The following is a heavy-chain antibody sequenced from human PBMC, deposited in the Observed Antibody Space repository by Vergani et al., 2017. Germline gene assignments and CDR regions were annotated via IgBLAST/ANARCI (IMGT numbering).Heavy chain of an antibody. CDR2: IYYSGST. V-gene: IGHV4-39*07. CDR3: ARVVPAAMTDY. J-gene: IGHJ4*02. Sequence: QLQLQESGPGLVKPSETLSLTCTVSGGSISSSSYYWGWIRQPPGKGLEWIGSIYYSGSTYYNPSRKGRVTISVDTSKNQFSLKLGSVTAADTAVYYCARVVPAAMTDYWGQGTLVTVSS. D-gene: IGHD2-2*01. CDR1: GGSISSSSYY.